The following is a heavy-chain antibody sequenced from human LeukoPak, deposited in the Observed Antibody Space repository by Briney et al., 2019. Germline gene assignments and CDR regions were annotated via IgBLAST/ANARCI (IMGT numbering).Heavy chain of an antibody. CDR3: TRDFDP. V-gene: IGHV3-7*01. CDR1: GLSFGNYW. Sequence: GGSLRLSCVASGLSFGNYWMDWVRQAPGKGLEWVGNIKQDGSEKYYVDSVKGRFTISRDNAKNSLYLDMNSLRVEDTAVYYCTRDFDPWGQGTLVTVSS. CDR2: IKQDGSEK. J-gene: IGHJ5*02.